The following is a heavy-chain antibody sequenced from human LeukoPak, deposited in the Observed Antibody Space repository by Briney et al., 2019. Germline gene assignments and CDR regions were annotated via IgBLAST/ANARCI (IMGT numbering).Heavy chain of an antibody. J-gene: IGHJ4*02. CDR3: AKSYNGYESKPDY. D-gene: IGHD5-12*01. Sequence: GGSLRLSCAASGFTFDDYAMHWVRQAPGKGLEWVSSISNSGGRTFYTDSVKGRFTISRDNSKITLYLQMNSLRAEDTAVYYCAKSYNGYESKPDYWGQGTLVTVSS. CDR2: ISNSGGRT. V-gene: IGHV3-23*01. CDR1: GFTFDDYA.